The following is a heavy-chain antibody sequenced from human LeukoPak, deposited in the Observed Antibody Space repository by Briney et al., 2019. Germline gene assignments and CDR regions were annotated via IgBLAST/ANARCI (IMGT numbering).Heavy chain of an antibody. D-gene: IGHD6-13*01. CDR3: ATSISGYSNSWYCLDY. CDR2: TRFDGSNK. CDR1: GFTFSTYG. J-gene: IGHJ4*02. V-gene: IGHV3-30*02. Sequence: GGSLRLSCGASGFTFSTYGMHWVRQAPGKGLEWVAFTRFDGSNKYYADSVKGRFTISRDNSKNTLYLQMNSVTAEDTAVYYSATSISGYSNSWYCLDYWGQGTLVTVSS.